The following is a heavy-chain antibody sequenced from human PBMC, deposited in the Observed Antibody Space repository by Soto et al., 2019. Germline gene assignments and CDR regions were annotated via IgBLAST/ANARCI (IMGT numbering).Heavy chain of an antibody. CDR3: ATWEGNYYGSGSYLIRDYYYYYMDV. V-gene: IGHV1-8*01. CDR1: GYTFTSYD. CDR2: MNPNSGNT. Sequence: ASVKVSCKASGYTFTSYDINWVRQATGQGLEWMGWMNPNSGNTGYAQKFKGRVTMTRNTSISTAYMELSSLRTEDTAVNYCATWEGNYYGSGSYLIRDYYYYYMDVWGKGTTVTVSS. J-gene: IGHJ6*03. D-gene: IGHD3-10*01.